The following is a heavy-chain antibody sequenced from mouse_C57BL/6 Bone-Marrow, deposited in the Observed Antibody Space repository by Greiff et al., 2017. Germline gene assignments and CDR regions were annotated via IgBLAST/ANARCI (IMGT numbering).Heavy chain of an antibody. CDR1: GFTFSDYY. V-gene: IGHV5-12*01. D-gene: IGHD1-1*01. Sequence: EVKLEESGGGLVQPGGSLKLSCAASGFTFSDYYMYWVRQTPEKRLEWVAYISNGGGSTYYPDTVKGRFTISRDNAKNTLYLQMSRLKSEDTAMYYCARQGYYYGSIAYWGQGTLVTVSA. CDR2: ISNGGGST. J-gene: IGHJ3*01. CDR3: ARQGYYYGSIAY.